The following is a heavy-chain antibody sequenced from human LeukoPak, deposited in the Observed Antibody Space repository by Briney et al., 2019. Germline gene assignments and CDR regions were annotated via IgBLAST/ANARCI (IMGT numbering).Heavy chain of an antibody. CDR3: ARDQRRTSCFDY. CDR2: IHYTGTT. CDR1: GGSMSDYY. J-gene: IGHJ4*02. V-gene: IGHV4-59*01. D-gene: IGHD2-2*01. Sequence: SETLSLTCTVSGGSMSDYYWSWIRQPPGKGLEWIGYIHYTGTTNYNPSLKSRVTILVDTSKNQFSLKLNSVTAADTGVYYCARDQRRTSCFDYWGQGTLVTVSS.